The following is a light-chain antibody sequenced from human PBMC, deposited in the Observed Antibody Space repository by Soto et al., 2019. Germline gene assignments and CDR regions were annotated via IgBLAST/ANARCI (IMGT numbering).Light chain of an antibody. CDR1: TSNIGGNP. CDR3: AAWDDSLEGYV. J-gene: IGLJ1*01. Sequence: QSVLTQPPSASGTPGQRVAISCSGSTSNIGGNPVNWYQQLPGAAPKLLIYTNDQRPSGVPDRFSGSKSGTSASLAISGLQSEDEADYYCAAWDDSLEGYVLGDGTKVT. V-gene: IGLV1-44*01. CDR2: TND.